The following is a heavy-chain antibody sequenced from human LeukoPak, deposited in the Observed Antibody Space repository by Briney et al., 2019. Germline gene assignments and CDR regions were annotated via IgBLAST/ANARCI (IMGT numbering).Heavy chain of an antibody. V-gene: IGHV3-23*01. D-gene: IGHD1-20*01. CDR3: ARAIRLTGGLYYFDY. CDR1: GFTFNTFA. Sequence: GGSLRLSCAASGFTFNTFAMSWVRQAPGKGLEWVAAVSASGGTPYYADSVKGRLTISRDNSKNTLYLQMNSLRPEDTAVFYCARAIRLTGGLYYFDYSGQGTLVTVSS. CDR2: VSASGGTP. J-gene: IGHJ4*02.